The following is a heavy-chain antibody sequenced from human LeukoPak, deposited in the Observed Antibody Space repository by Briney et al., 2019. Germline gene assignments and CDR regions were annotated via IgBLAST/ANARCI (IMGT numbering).Heavy chain of an antibody. CDR1: GYTFTSYG. J-gene: IGHJ3*02. V-gene: IGHV1-18*01. CDR3: AGDLPMYYYDSSGYYRKDDAFDI. Sequence: GASVKVSCKASGYTFTSYGISWVRQAPGQGLEWMGWISAYNGNTNYAQKLQGRVTMTTDTSTSTAYMELRSLRSDDTAVYYCAGDLPMYYYDSSGYYRKDDAFDIWGQGTMVTVSS. CDR2: ISAYNGNT. D-gene: IGHD3-22*01.